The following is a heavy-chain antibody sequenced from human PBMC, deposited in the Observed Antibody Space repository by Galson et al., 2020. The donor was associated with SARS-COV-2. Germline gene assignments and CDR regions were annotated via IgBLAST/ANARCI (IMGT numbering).Heavy chain of an antibody. CDR1: GYTFTSYG. D-gene: IGHD3-10*01. J-gene: IGHJ4*02. CDR3: ARTDTIEYYYGSGTEPLVDY. Sequence: ASVKVSCKASGYTFTSYGISWVRQAPGQRLEWMGWISAYNDNTKYAQNLYGRVTMTTDTSTATAYMELRSLRSDDTAVFYCARTDTIEYYYGSGTEPLVDYWGQGTLVTVSS. V-gene: IGHV1-18*01. CDR2: ISAYNDNT.